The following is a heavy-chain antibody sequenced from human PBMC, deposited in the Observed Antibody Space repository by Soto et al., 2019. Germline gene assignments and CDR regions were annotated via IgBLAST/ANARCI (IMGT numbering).Heavy chain of an antibody. J-gene: IGHJ4*02. V-gene: IGHV3-23*01. D-gene: IGHD6-19*01. Sequence: EVQLLESGGGLVQPGRSLRLSCAASGFTFSSYAMNWVRQAPGTGLEWVSAMSGTGGSTYYADSVKGRFTISRDNSKNTLYLQMHSLRVADTAVFYCAKAGFSSGWSPSYFDYWGQGTLVTVSS. CDR1: GFTFSSYA. CDR2: MSGTGGST. CDR3: AKAGFSSGWSPSYFDY.